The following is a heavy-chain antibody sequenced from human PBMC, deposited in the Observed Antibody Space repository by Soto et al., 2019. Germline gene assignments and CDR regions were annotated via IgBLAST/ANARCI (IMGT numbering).Heavy chain of an antibody. V-gene: IGHV1-69*12. CDR1: GGTFSSYA. CDR3: ARPMTTVGLDAFDI. CDR2: ILPIFGTA. Sequence: QVQLVQSGAEVKKPGSSVKVSCKASGGTFSSYAISWVRQAPGQGLEWMGGILPIFGTANYAQKFQGRVTXXAXEXRSTAYMELSSLRSEDTAVYYCARPMTTVGLDAFDIWGQGTMVTVSS. J-gene: IGHJ3*02. D-gene: IGHD4-17*01.